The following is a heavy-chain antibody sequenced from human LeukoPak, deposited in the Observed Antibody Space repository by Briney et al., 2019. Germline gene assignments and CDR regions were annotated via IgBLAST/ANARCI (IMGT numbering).Heavy chain of an antibody. D-gene: IGHD1-26*01. J-gene: IGHJ4*02. V-gene: IGHV3-13*01. CDR1: GFTFSSYG. CDR2: TGTAGDT. Sequence: GGSLRLSCEASGFTFSSYGMHWVRQATGKGLEWVSATGTAGDTYYPGSVKGRFTISRENAKNSLYLQMNSLRAGDTAVYYCAREGGELSLDYWGQGTLVTVSS. CDR3: AREGGELSLDY.